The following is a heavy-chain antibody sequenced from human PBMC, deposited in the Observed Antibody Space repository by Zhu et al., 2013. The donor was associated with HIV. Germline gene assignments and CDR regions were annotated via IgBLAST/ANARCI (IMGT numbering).Heavy chain of an antibody. J-gene: IGHJ6*02. D-gene: IGHD2-2*01. Sequence: VQLVESGGGLVQPGGSLRLSCAASGFTFSSYWMSWVRQAPGKGLEWVANIKQDGSEKYYVDSVKGRFTISRDNAKNSLYLQMNSLRAEDTAVYYCASVVVPAATGRWGYYYYGMDVWGQGPRSPSP. CDR1: GFTFSSYW. CDR2: IKQDGSEK. CDR3: ASVVVPAATGRWGYYYYGMDV. V-gene: IGHV3-7*01.